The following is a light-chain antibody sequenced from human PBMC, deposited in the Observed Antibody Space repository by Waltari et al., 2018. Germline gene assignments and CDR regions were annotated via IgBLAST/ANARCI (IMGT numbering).Light chain of an antibody. CDR3: QHYGT. CDR1: QSVSSSF. CDR2: GAS. J-gene: IGKJ1*01. Sequence: ELVLPQSPGPLSLSPGERATLSCRASQSVSSSFLAWYQQKPGQAPRLLIYGASSRATGIPDRFSGSASGTDFTLTISRLEPEDFAVFYWQHYGTFGQGTMVEIK. V-gene: IGKV3-20*01.